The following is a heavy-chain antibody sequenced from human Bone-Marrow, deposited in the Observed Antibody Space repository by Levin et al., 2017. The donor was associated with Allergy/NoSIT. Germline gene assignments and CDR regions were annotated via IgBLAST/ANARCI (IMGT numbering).Heavy chain of an antibody. V-gene: IGHV2-5*01. Sequence: SGPTLVKPTQTLTLTCTFSGFSLSTNGVGVGWIRQPPGKALEWLALIYWNDENRYSPSLESRLTISRDTSTNQVVLTMTNMDPVDTATYYCAHGTIYVVLQLDAFDVWGQGTMVTVSS. J-gene: IGHJ3*01. CDR2: IYWNDEN. D-gene: IGHD1-1*01. CDR3: AHGTIYVVLQLDAFDV. CDR1: GFSLSTNGVG.